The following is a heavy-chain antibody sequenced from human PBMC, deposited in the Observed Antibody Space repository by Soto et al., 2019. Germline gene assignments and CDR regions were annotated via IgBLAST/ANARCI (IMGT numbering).Heavy chain of an antibody. CDR1: GGSISSGDYY. CDR3: AREDTAMVDY. Sequence: QLQESGPGLVKPSQTLSLTCTVSGGSISSGDYYWSWIRQPPGKGLEWIGYTYKSGGTYYNPSLRSRVAMSVDTPKNQFSLRLSSVTAADTDIYYCAREDTAMVDYWGQGTLVTVSS. D-gene: IGHD5-18*01. V-gene: IGHV4-30-4*01. CDR2: TYKSGGT. J-gene: IGHJ4*02.